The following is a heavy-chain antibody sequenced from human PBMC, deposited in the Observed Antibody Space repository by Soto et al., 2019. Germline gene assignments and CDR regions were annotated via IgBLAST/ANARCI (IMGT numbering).Heavy chain of an antibody. V-gene: IGHV4-59*01. CDR1: GGSISSYY. Sequence: SETLSLTCTVSGGSISSYYWSWIRQPPGKGLEWIGYIYYSGSTNYNPSLKSRVTISVDTSKNQFSLKLSSVTAADTAVYYCARSDSYSYGYEYYFDYWGQGTLVT. J-gene: IGHJ4*02. CDR2: IYYSGST. CDR3: ARSDSYSYGYEYYFDY. D-gene: IGHD5-18*01.